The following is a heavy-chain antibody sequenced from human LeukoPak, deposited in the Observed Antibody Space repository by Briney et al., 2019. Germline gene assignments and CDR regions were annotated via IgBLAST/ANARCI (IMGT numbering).Heavy chain of an antibody. CDR2: LYSDGNT. CDR3: TRAEFSNSFDD. CDR1: GFNVITND. D-gene: IGHD6-6*01. V-gene: IGHV3-53*01. J-gene: IGHJ4*02. Sequence: GGSLRLSCAASGFNVITNDMTWVRQAPGKGLEWVSVLYSDGNTKYADFVQGRFTISRDSSKNTLYLEMTSLRVEDTAVYYCTRAEFSNSFDDWGQGTLVIVSS.